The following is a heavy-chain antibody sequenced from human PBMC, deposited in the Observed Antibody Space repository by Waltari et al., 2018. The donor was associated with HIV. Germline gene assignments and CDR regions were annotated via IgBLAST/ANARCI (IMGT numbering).Heavy chain of an antibody. CDR3: ARLGSYGSGSRPFFFDY. Sequence: EVQLVQSGAEVKKPGESLKISCKGSGYSFTSYWIAWVRQMPGKGLEWMGSIYPRDSDTNYSPSFQGQVTISADKSITSAYLQGRSLEASDSAIYYCARLGSYGSGSRPFFFDYWGQGTLVTVSS. J-gene: IGHJ4*02. V-gene: IGHV5-51*03. CDR2: IYPRDSDT. CDR1: GYSFTSYW. D-gene: IGHD3-10*01.